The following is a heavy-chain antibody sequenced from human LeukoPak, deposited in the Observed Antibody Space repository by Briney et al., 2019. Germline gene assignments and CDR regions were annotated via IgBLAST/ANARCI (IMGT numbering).Heavy chain of an antibody. CDR2: IYYSGST. V-gene: IGHV4-39*01. CDR3: ARQLGYRGSGSYYHDY. CDR1: GASISSSSYY. D-gene: IGHD3-10*01. J-gene: IGHJ4*02. Sequence: PSETLSLTCTVSGASISSSSYYWGWICQPPGKGLEWIGSIYYSGSTYYNPSLKSRVTISVDTSKNQFSLKLYSVTAADTAVYYCARQLGYRGSGSYYHDYWGQGTLVTVSS.